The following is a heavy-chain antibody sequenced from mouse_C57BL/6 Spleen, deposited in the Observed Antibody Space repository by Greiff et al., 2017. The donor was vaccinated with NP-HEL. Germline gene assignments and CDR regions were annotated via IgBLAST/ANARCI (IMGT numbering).Heavy chain of an antibody. V-gene: IGHV1-62-2*01. CDR2: FYPGSGSI. D-gene: IGHD1-1*01. CDR1: GYTFTEYT. J-gene: IGHJ2*01. Sequence: QVQLKQSGTELVKPGASVKLSCKASGYTFTEYTLHWVKQRPGQGLEWIGWFYPGSGSIKYNEKFKDKATLTADKSSSPVYMELSRLTSEDSAVYFGERHEGTRVVAREGDFDYWGQGTTLTVSS. CDR3: ERHEGTRVVAREGDFDY.